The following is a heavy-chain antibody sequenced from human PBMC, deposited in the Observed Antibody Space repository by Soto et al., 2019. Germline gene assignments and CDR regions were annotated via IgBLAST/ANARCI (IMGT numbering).Heavy chain of an antibody. Sequence: SETLSLTCTVSGGSISSGGYYWSWIRQHPGKGLEWIGYIYYSGSTYYNPSLKSRVTISVDTSKNQFSLKLSSATAADTAVYYCARELPRVYAMGGEWFDPWGQGTLVTVSS. CDR3: ARELPRVYAMGGEWFDP. CDR2: IYYSGST. J-gene: IGHJ5*02. CDR1: GGSISSGGYY. V-gene: IGHV4-31*03. D-gene: IGHD2-8*01.